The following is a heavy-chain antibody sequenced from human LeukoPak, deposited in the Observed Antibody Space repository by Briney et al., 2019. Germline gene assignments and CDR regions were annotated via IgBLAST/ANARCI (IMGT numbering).Heavy chain of an antibody. CDR3: AKGGVPFYYGSGSYCPA. D-gene: IGHD3-10*01. V-gene: IGHV7-4-1*02. CDR2: INTNTVNP. CDR1: GYIFTSYA. J-gene: IGHJ5*02. Sequence: ASVKVSCKASGYIFTSYALNWVRQAPGQGLEWMGWINTNTVNPTYAQGFTGRFVFSLDTSVRTAFLQINSLQTEDTAVYYCAKGGVPFYYGSGSYCPAWGQGTLVTVSS.